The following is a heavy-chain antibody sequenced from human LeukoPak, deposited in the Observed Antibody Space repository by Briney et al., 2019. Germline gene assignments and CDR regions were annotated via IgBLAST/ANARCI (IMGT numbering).Heavy chain of an antibody. J-gene: IGHJ6*03. D-gene: IGHD3-9*01. V-gene: IGHV4-4*08. CDR3: AREERKYYDILTGYYSTTFGYYMDV. CDR2: IISTGTI. CDR1: GASISGYY. Sequence: SETLSLTCTVSGASISGYYWSWTRQPPGKRLEWIGYIISTGTINYNPSLKSRVTISVDTSKNQFSLKLSSVTAADTAVYYCAREERKYYDILTGYYSTTFGYYMDVWGKGTTVTISS.